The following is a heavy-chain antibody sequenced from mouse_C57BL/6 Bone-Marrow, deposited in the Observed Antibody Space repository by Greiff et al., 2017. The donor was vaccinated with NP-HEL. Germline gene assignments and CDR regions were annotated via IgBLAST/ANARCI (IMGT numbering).Heavy chain of an antibody. CDR1: GYPFTSYW. CDR3: ARGGIYYGNSFDY. D-gene: IGHD2-1*01. J-gene: IGHJ2*01. CDR2: IHPNSGST. Sequence: VQLQQPGAELVKPGASVKLSCKASGYPFTSYWMHWVKQRPGQGLEWIGMIHPNSGSTNYNEKFKSKATLTVDKSSSTAYMQLSSLTSEDSAVYYGARGGIYYGNSFDYWGQGTTLTVSS. V-gene: IGHV1-64*01.